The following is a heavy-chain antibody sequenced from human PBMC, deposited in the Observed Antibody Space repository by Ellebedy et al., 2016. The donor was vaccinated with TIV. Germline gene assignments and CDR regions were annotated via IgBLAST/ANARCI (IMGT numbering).Heavy chain of an antibody. CDR1: GFTFGNFA. D-gene: IGHD3-22*01. Sequence: GGSLRLSCAASGFTFGNFAMHWVRQAPGKGLEWLSVIIGDGRSAYQADSVKGRFTLTRDNSKKTLYLEMNRLRTEDTAVYYCAKGSSSGFNYDRVGFEYWGQGTLVTVSS. V-gene: IGHV3-23*01. CDR2: IIGDGRSA. CDR3: AKGSSSGFNYDRVGFEY. J-gene: IGHJ4*02.